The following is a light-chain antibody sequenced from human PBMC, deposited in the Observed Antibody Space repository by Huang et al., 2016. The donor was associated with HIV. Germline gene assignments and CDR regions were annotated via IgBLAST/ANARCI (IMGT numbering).Light chain of an antibody. V-gene: IGKV3-15*01. CDR2: GSS. Sequence: EIVMTQSPATLSVSPGQRVTLSCRANRSVSTNLAWYKQRHGQAPSLLIYGSSTRAPGITARFSGSGSGTDFTLTISSLQSEDFALYYCHQYNNWLLSFGGGTRV. CDR1: RSVSTN. J-gene: IGKJ4*01. CDR3: HQYNNWLLS.